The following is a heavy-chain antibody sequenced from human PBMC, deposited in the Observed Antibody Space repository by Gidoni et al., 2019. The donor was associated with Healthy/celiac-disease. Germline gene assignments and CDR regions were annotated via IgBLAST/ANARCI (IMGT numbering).Heavy chain of an antibody. Sequence: ELQLFQSGAEVKKPGQSLTISCKGSGSSFTSSCIGWVRQMPGKGLELMGIIYPGDSDNRDSPSFQGQVTISADKSISTAYLQWSSLKASDTAMYYCARHGTGTNYDYVWGSSPEIRWGQGTLVTVSS. CDR3: ARHGTGTNYDYVWGSSPEIR. J-gene: IGHJ4*02. CDR1: GSSFTSSC. D-gene: IGHD3-16*01. CDR2: IYPGDSDN. V-gene: IGHV5-51*01.